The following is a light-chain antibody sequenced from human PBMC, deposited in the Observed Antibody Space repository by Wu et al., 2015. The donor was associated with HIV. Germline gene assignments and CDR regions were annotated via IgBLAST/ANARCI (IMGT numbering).Light chain of an antibody. Sequence: IGITQSPSSLSASTGDRVIITCRASQDISSYLAWYQQEPGKAPKLLMYATSTLQSGVPSRFSGSGSGTDFTLTISCLQPDDFASYFCQQYYSHPLTFGEGPRW. V-gene: IGKV1-8*01. CDR2: ATS. J-gene: IGKJ4*01. CDR1: QDISSY. CDR3: QQYYSHPLT.